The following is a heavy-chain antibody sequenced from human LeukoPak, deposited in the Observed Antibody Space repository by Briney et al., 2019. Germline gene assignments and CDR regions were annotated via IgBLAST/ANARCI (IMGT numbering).Heavy chain of an antibody. CDR3: ARAAPMVRGVPLDY. Sequence: PSETLSLTCAVYGGSFSGYYWSWIRQPPGKGLEWIGEINHSGSTNYNPSLKSRVTISVDTSKNQFSLKLSSVTAADTAVCYCARAAPMVRGVPLDYWGQGTLVTVSS. J-gene: IGHJ4*02. CDR1: GGSFSGYY. V-gene: IGHV4-34*01. CDR2: INHSGST. D-gene: IGHD3-10*01.